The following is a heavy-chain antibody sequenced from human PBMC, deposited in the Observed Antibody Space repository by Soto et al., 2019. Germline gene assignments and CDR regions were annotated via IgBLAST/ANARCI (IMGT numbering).Heavy chain of an antibody. CDR2: ISYDGSNK. CDR1: GFTFSSYG. Sequence: GGSLRLSCAASGFTFSSYGMHWVRQAPGKGLEWVAVISYDGSNKYYADSVKGRFTISRDNSKNTLYLQMNSLRAEDTAVYYCAKTVGAVAGYYWGQGTLVTVSS. CDR3: AKTVGAVAGYY. V-gene: IGHV3-30*18. J-gene: IGHJ4*02. D-gene: IGHD6-19*01.